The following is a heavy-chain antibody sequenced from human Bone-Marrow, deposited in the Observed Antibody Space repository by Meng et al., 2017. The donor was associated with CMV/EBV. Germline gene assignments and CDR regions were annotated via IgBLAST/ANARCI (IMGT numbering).Heavy chain of an antibody. V-gene: IGHV3-53*01. CDR3: ASPYGSSTSCYTDYYYGMDV. Sequence: GESLKISCAASGFTVSSNYMSWVRQAPGKGLEWVSVIYSGGSTYYADSVKGRFTISRDNSKNTLYLQMNSLRAEDTAVYYCASPYGSSTSCYTDYYYGMDVWGQGTTVTVSS. CDR1: GFTVSSNY. CDR2: IYSGGST. J-gene: IGHJ6*02. D-gene: IGHD2-2*02.